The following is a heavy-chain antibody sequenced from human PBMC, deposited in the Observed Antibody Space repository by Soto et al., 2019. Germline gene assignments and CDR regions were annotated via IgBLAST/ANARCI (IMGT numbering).Heavy chain of an antibody. CDR3: ARDRYDCDAFDI. V-gene: IGHV1-2*02. D-gene: IGHD3-3*01. CDR2: INANNGNT. Sequence: GASVKVSCKASGYTFTGYYMHWVRQAPGQRLEWMGWINANNGNTNYAQKFQGRVTITRDTSASTAYMELSSLRSEDTAVYYCARDRYDCDAFDIWGQGTMVTVSS. CDR1: GYTFTGYY. J-gene: IGHJ3*02.